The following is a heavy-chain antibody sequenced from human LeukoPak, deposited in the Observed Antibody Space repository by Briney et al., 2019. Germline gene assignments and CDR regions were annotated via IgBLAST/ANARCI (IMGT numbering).Heavy chain of an antibody. CDR1: GFSLSTYW. V-gene: IGHV5-51*01. CDR3: ARYSLLPSSTVTTNYYYMDV. Sequence: GESLKISCKGSGFSLSTYWIAWVRQMPGKGLELMGIIYPGDSDTRYSPSLQGQVAISADKSINTAYLQWSSLKASDTAMYYCARYSLLPSSTVTTNYYYMDVWGKGTTVTVSS. J-gene: IGHJ6*03. D-gene: IGHD4-11*01. CDR2: IYPGDSDT.